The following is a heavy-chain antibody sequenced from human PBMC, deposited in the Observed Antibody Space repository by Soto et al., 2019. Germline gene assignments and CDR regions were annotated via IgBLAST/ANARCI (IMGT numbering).Heavy chain of an antibody. CDR2: IYPGDSDV. CDR1: AYSFTNYW. V-gene: IGHV5-51*01. Sequence: PGESLKISCKASAYSFTNYWIGWVRQMPGKGLEWVGSIYPGDSDVRYSPSFQGQVTISADKSISTAYLQWSSLKASDTAMYYCARKDDSSGYVVDPWGQGTLVTVSS. D-gene: IGHD3-22*01. J-gene: IGHJ5*02. CDR3: ARKDDSSGYVVDP.